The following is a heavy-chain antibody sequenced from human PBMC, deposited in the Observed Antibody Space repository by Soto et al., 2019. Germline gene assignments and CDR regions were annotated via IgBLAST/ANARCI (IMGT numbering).Heavy chain of an antibody. CDR2: INHSGNT. CDR1: GGSFSGYY. J-gene: IGHJ6*02. CDR3: ARVPDYGDYGVCGMDV. Sequence: QVQLQQWGAGLLKPSETLSLSCAVYGGSFSGYYWSWIRQPPGKGLEWIGEINHSGNTNYNPSLKSRVTISVDTSKNQFSLKLSSMTAADTAVYYCARVPDYGDYGVCGMDVWDQGTTVSVSS. V-gene: IGHV4-34*01. D-gene: IGHD4-17*01.